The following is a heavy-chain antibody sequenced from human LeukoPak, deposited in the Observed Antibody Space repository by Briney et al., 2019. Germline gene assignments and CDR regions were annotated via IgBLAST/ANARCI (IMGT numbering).Heavy chain of an antibody. CDR1: GGTFSSYA. CDR3: ARDWGMGPSSSWA. J-gene: IGHJ5*02. Sequence: SVKVSCKASGGTFSSYAFSWVRRAPGQGLEWMGGIMPIFGKANYAQKFQGRVTITADESTSIAYMELNSLRSEDTAMYYCARDWGMGPSSSWAWGQGTLVTVSS. V-gene: IGHV1-69*13. D-gene: IGHD6-13*01. CDR2: IMPIFGKA.